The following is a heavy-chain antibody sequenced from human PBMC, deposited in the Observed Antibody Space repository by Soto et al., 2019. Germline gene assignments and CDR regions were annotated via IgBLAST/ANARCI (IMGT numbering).Heavy chain of an antibody. V-gene: IGHV2-70*01. D-gene: IGHD3-16*02. CDR3: ARLSYRSFNFDY. CDR1: GFSLSTSGMC. CDR2: IDWDDDK. Sequence: SGPTLVNPTPTLTLTCTFSGFSLSTSGMCVSWLRQPPGKALEWRALIDWDDDKYYSTSLKTRLTISKDTSKNQVVLTVTNMDPVDTAPYFCARLSYRSFNFDYWGQGTLVTVSS. J-gene: IGHJ4*02.